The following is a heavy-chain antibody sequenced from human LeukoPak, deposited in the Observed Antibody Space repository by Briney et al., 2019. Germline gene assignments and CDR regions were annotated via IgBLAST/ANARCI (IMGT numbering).Heavy chain of an antibody. Sequence: PGGSLRLSCAAFGFTVSSNYMSWVRQAPGKGLEWVSVIFGGGGTYYGDSVRGRFTISRDNAKNTLYLQMNSLRAEDTAVYYCAKDQGSSWYAGYFDYWGQGTLVTVSS. CDR1: GFTVSSNY. D-gene: IGHD6-13*01. J-gene: IGHJ4*02. CDR2: IFGGGGT. CDR3: AKDQGSSWYAGYFDY. V-gene: IGHV3-53*01.